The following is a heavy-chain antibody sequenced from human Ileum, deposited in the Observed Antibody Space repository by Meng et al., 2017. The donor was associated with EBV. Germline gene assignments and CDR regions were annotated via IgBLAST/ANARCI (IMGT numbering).Heavy chain of an antibody. J-gene: IGHJ4*02. CDR2: KSNNSTNL. D-gene: IGHD1-14*01. Sequence: WFRRAPAEKLEEFSAKSNNSTNLYYAASLKSRVTISRDNAKNSLYLQMTCLRAEDTAVYYCTVCISNDFWGQGTLVTVSS. CDR3: TVCISNDF. V-gene: IGHV3-21*01.